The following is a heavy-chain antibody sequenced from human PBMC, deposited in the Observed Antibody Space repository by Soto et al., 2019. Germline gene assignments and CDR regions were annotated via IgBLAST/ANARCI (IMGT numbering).Heavy chain of an antibody. CDR3: ARAANRGRWYRLLNEDYYYGMDV. CDR1: VFTFSSYW. CDR2: IKQDGSEK. J-gene: IGHJ6*02. D-gene: IGHD2-2*01. V-gene: IGHV3-7*03. Sequence: GGSLRLSCAASVFTFSSYWMSWVRQAPGKGLEWVANIKQDGSEKYYVDSVKGRFTISRDNAKNSLYLQMNSLRAEDTAVYYCARAANRGRWYRLLNEDYYYGMDVWGQGTTVTVSS.